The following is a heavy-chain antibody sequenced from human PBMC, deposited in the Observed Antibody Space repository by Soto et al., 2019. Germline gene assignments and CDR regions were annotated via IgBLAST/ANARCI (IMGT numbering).Heavy chain of an antibody. Sequence: SETLSLTCNVSGVSISDTSYYWGWIRQPPGKGLEWIGTIYSSGTTFYNPALKSRLTISVDTSKNQFSLRLSAVTAADTAVYYCARHGSHWGQGTLVTVS. J-gene: IGHJ4*02. CDR3: ARHGSH. CDR2: IYSSGTT. CDR1: GVSISDTSYY. V-gene: IGHV4-39*01.